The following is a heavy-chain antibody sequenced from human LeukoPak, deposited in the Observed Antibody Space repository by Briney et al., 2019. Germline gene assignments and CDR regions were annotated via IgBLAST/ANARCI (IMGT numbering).Heavy chain of an antibody. J-gene: IGHJ6*03. CDR2: ISAYNGNT. Sequence: ASVKVSCKASGYTFTSYGISWVRQAPGQGLEWMGWISAYNGNTNYAQKLQGRVTMTTDTFTSTAYMELRSLRSDDTAVYYCARGPALSTIFGVVTTYYYYMDVWGKGTTVTVSS. V-gene: IGHV1-18*01. D-gene: IGHD3-3*01. CDR1: GYTFTSYG. CDR3: ARGPALSTIFGVVTTYYYYMDV.